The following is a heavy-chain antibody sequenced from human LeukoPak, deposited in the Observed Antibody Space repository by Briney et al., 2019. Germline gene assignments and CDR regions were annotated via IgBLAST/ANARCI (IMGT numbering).Heavy chain of an antibody. D-gene: IGHD5-18*01. Sequence: GGSLSLSFAASGFPFDYYAMHWVRPAPGKGLGWVSGIIWNSGSIGYSDSVKGRFTISRDNARNSLYLQMNSLRAEDTALYYCAKAWDSYGYAHYYGMDVWGQGTTVTVSS. CDR3: AKAWDSYGYAHYYGMDV. CDR1: GFPFDYYA. CDR2: IIWNSGSI. J-gene: IGHJ6*02. V-gene: IGHV3-9*01.